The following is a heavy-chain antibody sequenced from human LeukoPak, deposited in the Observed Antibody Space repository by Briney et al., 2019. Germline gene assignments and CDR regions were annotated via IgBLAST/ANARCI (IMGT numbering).Heavy chain of an antibody. CDR1: GFTFSSYW. Sequence: PGGSLRLSCAASGFTFSSYWMSWVRQAPGKGLEWVANIKQDGSEKYYVDSVKGRFTISRDNAKNSLCLQMNSLRAEDTAVYYCARHMLVRFFGELQFDYWGQGTLVTVSS. J-gene: IGHJ4*02. D-gene: IGHD3-10*01. CDR2: IKQDGSEK. V-gene: IGHV3-7*03. CDR3: ARHMLVRFFGELQFDY.